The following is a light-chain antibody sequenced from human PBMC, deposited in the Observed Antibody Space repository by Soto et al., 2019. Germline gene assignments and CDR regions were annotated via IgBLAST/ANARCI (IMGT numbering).Light chain of an antibody. J-gene: IGKJ4*01. CDR3: MQSLQTPLT. V-gene: IGKV2-28*01. CDR1: QSLLHSKGYSY. Sequence: DIVMIQSPLYLPVTPGEPASISCRSSQSLLHSKGYSYLDWYLQKPGQSPQLLINLGSNRASGVPDRFSGSGSDTNFTLKISRVEAEDVGIYYCMQSLQTPLTFGGGTKVEIK. CDR2: LGS.